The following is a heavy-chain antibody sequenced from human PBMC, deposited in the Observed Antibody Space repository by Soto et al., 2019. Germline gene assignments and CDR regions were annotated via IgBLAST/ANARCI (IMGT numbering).Heavy chain of an antibody. D-gene: IGHD3-10*01. CDR1: GGSISSSSYY. J-gene: IGHJ4*02. V-gene: IGHV4-39*01. CDR3: ARHKHHSGIPRWAPFDY. Sequence: PSETLSLTCTVSGGSISSSSYYWGWIRQPPGKGLEWIGSIYYSGSTYYNPSLKSRVTISVDTSKNQFSLKLSSVTAADTAVYYCARHKHHSGIPRWAPFDYWGQGTLVTVSS. CDR2: IYYSGST.